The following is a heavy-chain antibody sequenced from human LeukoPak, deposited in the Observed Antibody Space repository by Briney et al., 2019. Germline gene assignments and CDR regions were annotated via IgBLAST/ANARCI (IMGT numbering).Heavy chain of an antibody. CDR1: GYTFTSYD. J-gene: IGHJ6*02. V-gene: IGHV1-8*01. CDR3: ARDLSSSWLGYYYYYYGMDV. Sequence: ASVKVSCTASGYTFTSYDINWVRQATGQGLEWMGWMNPNSGNTGYAQKFQGRVTMTRNTSISTAYMELSSLRSEDTAVYYCARDLSSSWLGYYYYYYGMDVWGQGTTVTVSS. CDR2: MNPNSGNT. D-gene: IGHD6-13*01.